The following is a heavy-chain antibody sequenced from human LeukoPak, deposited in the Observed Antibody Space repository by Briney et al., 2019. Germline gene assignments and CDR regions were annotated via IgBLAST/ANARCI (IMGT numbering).Heavy chain of an antibody. J-gene: IGHJ5*01. V-gene: IGHV3-23*01. CDR1: GISLSNYA. CDR2: VSGSGGST. Sequence: GGSLRLSCTTSGISLSNYAMSWVRQAPGKGLEWVSSVSGSGGSTYYANSVKGRFSISRDNSKNTVYLEMNSLRAEDRAVYYCAKRGQNYDLWTFDSWGQRTLVTVSS. D-gene: IGHD3-3*01. CDR3: AKRGQNYDLWTFDS.